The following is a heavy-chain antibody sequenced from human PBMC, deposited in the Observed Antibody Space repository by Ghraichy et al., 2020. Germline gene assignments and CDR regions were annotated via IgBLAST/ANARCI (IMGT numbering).Heavy chain of an antibody. J-gene: IGHJ4*02. CDR2: IKSKTDGGTT. D-gene: IGHD2-21*01. CDR3: HTGGWLFGDYFDY. CDR1: GFTFSNAW. V-gene: IGHV3-15*01. Sequence: GGSLRLSCAASGFTFSNAWMSWVRQAPGKGLEWVGRIKSKTDGGTTDYAAPVKGRFTISRDDSKNTLYLQMNSLKTEDTAVYYCHTGGWLFGDYFDYWGQGTLVTVSS.